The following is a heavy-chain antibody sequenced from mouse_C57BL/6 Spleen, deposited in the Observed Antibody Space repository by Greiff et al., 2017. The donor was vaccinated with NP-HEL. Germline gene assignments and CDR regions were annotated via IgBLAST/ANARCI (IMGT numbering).Heavy chain of an antibody. D-gene: IGHD2-1*01. Sequence: VQLQQPGAELVRPGSSVKLSCKASGYTFTSYWMDWVKQRPGQGLEWIGNIYPSDSETHYNQKFKDKATLTVDKSSSTAYMQLSSLTSEDSAVYYCARGGNYVFMDYWGQGTSVTVSS. CDR2: IYPSDSET. J-gene: IGHJ4*01. CDR3: ARGGNYVFMDY. V-gene: IGHV1-61*01. CDR1: GYTFTSYW.